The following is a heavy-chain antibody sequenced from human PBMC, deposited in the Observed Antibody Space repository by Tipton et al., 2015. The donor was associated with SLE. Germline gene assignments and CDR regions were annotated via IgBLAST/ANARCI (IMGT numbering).Heavy chain of an antibody. CDR1: GYSISSGYY. CDR2: IYHSGST. Sequence: LRLSCTVSGYSISSGYYWGWIRQPPGKGLEWIGSIYHSGSTYYNPSLKSRVTISVDTSKNQFSLKLSSVTAADTAVYYCARGLRYFDWFHFDYWGQGTLVTVSS. J-gene: IGHJ4*02. D-gene: IGHD3-9*01. CDR3: ARGLRYFDWFHFDY. V-gene: IGHV4-38-2*02.